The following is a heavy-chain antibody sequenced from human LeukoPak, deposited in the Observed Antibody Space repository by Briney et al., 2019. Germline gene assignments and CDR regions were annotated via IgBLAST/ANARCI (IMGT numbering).Heavy chain of an antibody. CDR1: GYTFTSYG. J-gene: IGHJ4*02. CDR3: AKTPDVVIEVVGTTFDS. V-gene: IGHV1-18*01. D-gene: IGHD3-22*01. CDR2: ISAYNGNT. Sequence: ASVKVSCKASGYTFTSYGISWVRQAPGQGLEWMGWISAYNGNTNYAQKLQGRVTMTTDTSTSTAYMELRSLRSDDTAVYFCAKTPDVVIEVVGTTFDSWGQGTLVSVSS.